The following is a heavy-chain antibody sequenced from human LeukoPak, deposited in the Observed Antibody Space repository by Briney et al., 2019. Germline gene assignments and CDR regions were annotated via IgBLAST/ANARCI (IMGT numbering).Heavy chain of an antibody. D-gene: IGHD4-23*01. Sequence: GGSLRLSCVASGFIFSRYGMHWVRQAPGKGLEWVANINQDGSEKYYVDSVKGRFTISRDNAKNSLYLQMNSLRAEDTAVYFCARDGNGYYFDYWGQGTLVTVSS. CDR1: GFIFSRYG. CDR2: INQDGSEK. V-gene: IGHV3-7*05. J-gene: IGHJ4*02. CDR3: ARDGNGYYFDY.